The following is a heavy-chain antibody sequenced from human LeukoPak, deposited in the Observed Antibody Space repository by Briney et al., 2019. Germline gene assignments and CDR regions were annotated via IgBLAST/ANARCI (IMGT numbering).Heavy chain of an antibody. Sequence: PSETLSLTCTVSGGSISTYYWSWIRQPPGKGLEWIGYIYYTGSTSYNPSLKSRVTMSLDASKNQFSLELNPVTPADTAVYYCASGYYDILTGYSGSAFDIWGQGTMVTVSS. J-gene: IGHJ3*02. CDR1: GGSISTYY. V-gene: IGHV4-59*01. D-gene: IGHD3-9*01. CDR3: ASGYYDILTGYSGSAFDI. CDR2: IYYTGST.